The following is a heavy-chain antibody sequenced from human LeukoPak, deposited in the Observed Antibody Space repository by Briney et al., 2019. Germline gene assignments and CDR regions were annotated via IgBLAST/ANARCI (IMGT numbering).Heavy chain of an antibody. D-gene: IGHD2-2*01. J-gene: IGHJ5*02. V-gene: IGHV1-69*13. CDR3: ARDYLRIPAAMKGWFDP. CDR1: GGTFSSYA. CDR2: IISIFGTA. Sequence: VASVKVSCKASGGTFSSYAISWVRQAPGQGLEWMGGIISIFGTANYAQKFQGRVTITADESTSTAYMELSSLRSEDTAVYYCARDYLRIPAAMKGWFDPWGQGTLVTVSS.